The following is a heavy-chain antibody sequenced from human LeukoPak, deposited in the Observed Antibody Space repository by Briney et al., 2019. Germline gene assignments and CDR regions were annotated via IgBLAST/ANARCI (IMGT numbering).Heavy chain of an antibody. V-gene: IGHV1-46*01. CDR3: AREEYCSGGSCPTDI. CDR2: INPSGGST. CDR1: GYTFTSYY. Sequence: ASVKVSCKASGYTFTSYYMHWVRQASGRGLEWMGIINPSGGSTSYAQKFQGRVTMTRDTSISTAYMELSRLRSDDTAVYYCAREEYCSGGSCPTDIWGQGTMVTVSS. J-gene: IGHJ3*02. D-gene: IGHD2-15*01.